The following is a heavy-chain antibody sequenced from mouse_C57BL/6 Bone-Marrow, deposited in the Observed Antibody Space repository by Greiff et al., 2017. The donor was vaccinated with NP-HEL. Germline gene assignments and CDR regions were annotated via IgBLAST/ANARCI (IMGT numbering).Heavy chain of an antibody. V-gene: IGHV5-12*01. D-gene: IGHD2-4*01. Sequence: DVMLVESGGGLVQPGGSLKLSCAASGFTFSDYYMYWVRQTPEKRLEWVAYISNGGGSTYYPDTVKGRFTISRDNAKTTLYLQMSRLKSEDTAMYYCARPGDYEFAYWGQGTLVTVSA. CDR3: ARPGDYEFAY. CDR1: GFTFSDYY. J-gene: IGHJ3*01. CDR2: ISNGGGST.